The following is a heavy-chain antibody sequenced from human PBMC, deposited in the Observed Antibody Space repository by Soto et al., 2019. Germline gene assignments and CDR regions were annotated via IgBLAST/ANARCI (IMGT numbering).Heavy chain of an antibody. CDR1: GFTFSDYW. J-gene: IGHJ5*02. D-gene: IGHD1-1*01. CDR3: ARFATGKSSST. V-gene: IGHV3-7*05. CDR2: IKYDGSEE. Sequence: SVRSLRPSCAGSGFTFSDYWMSWARQAPGKGLEWVANIKYDGSEEYYVDSVRGRFTISRDNAMNSLHLQMNSLRADDTAVYYCARFATGKSSSTWGQGTLVTVSS.